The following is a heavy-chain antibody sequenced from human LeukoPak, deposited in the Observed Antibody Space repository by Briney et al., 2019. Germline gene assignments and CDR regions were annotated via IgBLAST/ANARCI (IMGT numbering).Heavy chain of an antibody. CDR3: ARGGGWYGNYYFDY. Sequence: MTSETLSLTCTVSGGSISSYYWSWIRQPPGKGLEWIGEINHSGSTNYNPSLKSRVTISVDTSKNQFSLKLSSVTAADTAVYYCARGGGWYGNYYFDYWGQGTLVTVSS. J-gene: IGHJ4*02. CDR1: GGSISSYY. CDR2: INHSGST. V-gene: IGHV4-34*01. D-gene: IGHD6-19*01.